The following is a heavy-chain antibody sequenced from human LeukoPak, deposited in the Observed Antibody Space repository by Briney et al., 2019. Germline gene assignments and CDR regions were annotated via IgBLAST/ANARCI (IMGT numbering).Heavy chain of an antibody. D-gene: IGHD3-3*01. CDR2: INWSGGST. V-gene: IGHV3-20*04. J-gene: IGHJ6*03. CDR3: ARDRRLRFLEWPLYYYYMDV. Sequence: GGSLSLLCAASSFTFDDYGMSWLPQARGKGLEWVSGINWSGGSTGYADSVRGRFTISRDNAKSALYMQMNSLRAENTALYYCARDRRLRFLEWPLYYYYMDVWGKGTTVTVSS. CDR1: SFTFDDYG.